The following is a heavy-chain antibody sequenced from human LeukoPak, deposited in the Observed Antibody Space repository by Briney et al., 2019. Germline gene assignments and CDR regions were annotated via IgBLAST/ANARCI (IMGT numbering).Heavy chain of an antibody. Sequence: GGSLRLSCAASGFTFSSYSMNWVRQAPGKGLEWVSSISSSSSYIYYADSVKGRFTISRDNAKNSLYLQLNSLRAEDTAVYYCARDRRITIFGVVTPANDAFDIWGQGTMDTVSS. CDR2: ISSSSSYI. CDR3: ARDRRITIFGVVTPANDAFDI. CDR1: GFTFSSYS. V-gene: IGHV3-21*01. D-gene: IGHD3-3*01. J-gene: IGHJ3*02.